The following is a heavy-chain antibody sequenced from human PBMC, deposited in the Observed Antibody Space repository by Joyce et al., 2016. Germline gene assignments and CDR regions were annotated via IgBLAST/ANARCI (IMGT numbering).Heavy chain of an antibody. J-gene: IGHJ6*02. V-gene: IGHV1-3*01. CDR2: INAGQGNT. CDR3: AREGGGDYPPVYYGMDV. Sequence: QVQLVQSGAEVKKPGASVKVSCKASGYTFTSHAMHWVRQAPGQRLEWMGWINAGQGNTKYSLKFQGRVTITRDTSASTVFMELSSLRSADTAVYYCAREGGGDYPPVYYGMDVWGQGTTVTVSS. D-gene: IGHD2-21*02. CDR1: GYTFTSHA.